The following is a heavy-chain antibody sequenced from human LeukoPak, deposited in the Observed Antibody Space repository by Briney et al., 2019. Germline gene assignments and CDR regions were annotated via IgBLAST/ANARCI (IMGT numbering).Heavy chain of an antibody. CDR2: INHSGST. CDR3: ARAGESRYYDSSGYYDY. CDR1: GGSFSGYY. D-gene: IGHD3-22*01. Sequence: SETLSLTCAVYGGSFSGYYWSWLRQPPGKGLEWIGEINHSGSTNYNPSLKSRVTISVDTSKNQFSLKLSSVTAADTAVYYCARAGESRYYDSSGYYDYWGQGTLVTVSS. V-gene: IGHV4-34*01. J-gene: IGHJ4*02.